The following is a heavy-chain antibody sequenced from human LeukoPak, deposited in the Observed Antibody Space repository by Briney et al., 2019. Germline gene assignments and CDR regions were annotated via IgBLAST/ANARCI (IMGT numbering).Heavy chain of an antibody. CDR2: IYHSGST. Sequence: SETLSLTCTVSGGSISSGGYYWSWIRQPPGKGLEWIGYIYHSGSTYYNPSLKSRVTISVDTSKNQFSLKLSSVTAADTAVYYCARGYSYGFYRYYFDYWGQGTLVTVSS. V-gene: IGHV4-61*08. J-gene: IGHJ4*02. D-gene: IGHD5-18*01. CDR3: ARGYSYGFYRYYFDY. CDR1: GGSISSGGYY.